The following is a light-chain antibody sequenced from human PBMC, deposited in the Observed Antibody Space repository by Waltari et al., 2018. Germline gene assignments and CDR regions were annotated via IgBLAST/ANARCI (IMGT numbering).Light chain of an antibody. Sequence: DIQMTQSPSSLSASVGDRVTITCRASQSVITYLNWYQQDPGKAPKLLIYAASSLQSGVPSRFSGSGSGTDFTLTISNLQPGDFATYYCQQSYNNPRTFGPGTKVNIK. CDR1: QSVITY. CDR2: AAS. CDR3: QQSYNNPRT. V-gene: IGKV1-39*01. J-gene: IGKJ3*01.